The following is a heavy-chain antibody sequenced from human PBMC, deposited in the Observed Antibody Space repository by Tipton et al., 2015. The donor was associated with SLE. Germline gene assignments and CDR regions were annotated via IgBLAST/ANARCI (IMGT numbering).Heavy chain of an antibody. J-gene: IGHJ4*02. CDR3: AYTYSSSAVDFDY. D-gene: IGHD6-6*01. Sequence: TLSLTCTVSGGSISSYFWSWIRQPPGKGLEWIGYINNNGNTNYNPSLKSRVTMSVDTSKNHFSLKLSSVTAADTAFYYCAYTYSSSAVDFDYWGQGTLVTVSS. V-gene: IGHV4-59*12. CDR1: GGSISSYF. CDR2: INNNGNT.